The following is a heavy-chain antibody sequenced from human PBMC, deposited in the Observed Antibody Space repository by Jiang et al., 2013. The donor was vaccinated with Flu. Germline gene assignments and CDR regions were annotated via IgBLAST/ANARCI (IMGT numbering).Heavy chain of an antibody. CDR3: ARIGYCTAGRCYGINAFDI. CDR1: GGSLSGSGHY. V-gene: IGHV4-39*07. CDR2: IYYSGST. Sequence: GSGLVKPSETLSLTCGVSGGSLSGSGHYWVWTRQPPGKGLEWIGSIYYSGSTYYNPSLKSRSTISLDTSNNQFSLRLRSVTAADTAVYHCARIGYCTAGRCYGINAFDIVGPGDNGHRLF. D-gene: IGHD2-8*02. J-gene: IGHJ3*02.